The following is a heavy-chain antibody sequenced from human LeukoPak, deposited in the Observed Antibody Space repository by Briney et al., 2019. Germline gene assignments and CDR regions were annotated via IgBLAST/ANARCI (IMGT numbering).Heavy chain of an antibody. CDR3: ARSAGSAFFDY. J-gene: IGHJ4*02. D-gene: IGHD2-15*01. Sequence: ASVRVSCTASGYTFTGFYIHWVRQAPGQGLEWMRWIYSDSGDTNYAQKFQGWVTMTRDTSIGTAYMELSRLTSDDTAVYYCARSAGSAFFDYWGQGTLVTVSS. V-gene: IGHV1-2*04. CDR1: GYTFTGFY. CDR2: IYSDSGDT.